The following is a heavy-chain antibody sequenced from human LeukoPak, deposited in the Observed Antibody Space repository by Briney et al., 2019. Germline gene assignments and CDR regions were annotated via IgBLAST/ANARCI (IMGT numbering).Heavy chain of an antibody. D-gene: IGHD6-19*01. CDR3: ARGASSGADY. Sequence: ASVNVSCKASGYTFTSYDINWVRQATGQGLVWMGWMNPNSGNTGYAQKFQGRVTITRNTSISTAYMELSSLRSEDTAVYYCARGASSGADYWGQGTLVTVSS. CDR2: MNPNSGNT. CDR1: GYTFTSYD. V-gene: IGHV1-8*03. J-gene: IGHJ4*02.